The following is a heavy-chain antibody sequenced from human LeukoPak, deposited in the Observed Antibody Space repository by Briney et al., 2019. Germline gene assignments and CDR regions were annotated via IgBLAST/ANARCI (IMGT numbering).Heavy chain of an antibody. V-gene: IGHV3-23*01. Sequence: GGSLRLSCAASGFVVSSNYMSWVRQAPGKGLEWVSGISGSDVSTYYADSVKGRFTISRDNSKNTLYLQMNSLRVEDTAVYYCAKGKAVAGTYYFDYWGQGTLVTVSS. CDR2: ISGSDVST. CDR1: GFVVSSNY. CDR3: AKGKAVAGTYYFDY. D-gene: IGHD6-19*01. J-gene: IGHJ4*02.